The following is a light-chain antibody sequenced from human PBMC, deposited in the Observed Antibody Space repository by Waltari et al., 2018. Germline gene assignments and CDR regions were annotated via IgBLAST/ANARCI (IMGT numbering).Light chain of an antibody. CDR2: DVN. J-gene: IGLJ2*01. CDR3: ASYRSGSLWI. CDR1: SSDIGGYNG. V-gene: IGLV2-11*01. Sequence: QSALTQPPSVSKSLGQSVTISCTGTSSDIGGYNGVSWYQQHSGIAPRLLIYDVNGRPSGVSDRFAGAKSGNTASLTISGLQAEDEADYYCASYRSGSLWIFGGGTRLSVL.